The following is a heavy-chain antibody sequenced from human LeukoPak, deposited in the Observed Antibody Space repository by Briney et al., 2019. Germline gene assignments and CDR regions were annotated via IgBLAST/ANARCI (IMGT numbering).Heavy chain of an antibody. V-gene: IGHV4-61*01. J-gene: IGHJ5*02. CDR1: GGSVSSYTYY. Sequence: SETLSLTCTVSGGSVSSYTYYWSWVPQPPGQELEWIGYIFYSGSTNYNPSLKSRVTLSIDTSKNQFSLRLSSVTAADTAVYYCARSGYCSRTSCYPNWFDPWGQGTLVTVSS. D-gene: IGHD2-2*03. CDR3: ARSGYCSRTSCYPNWFDP. CDR2: IFYSGST.